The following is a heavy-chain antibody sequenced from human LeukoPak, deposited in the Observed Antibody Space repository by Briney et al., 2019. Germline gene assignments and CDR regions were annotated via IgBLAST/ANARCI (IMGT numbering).Heavy chain of an antibody. CDR1: GFTFSTYG. V-gene: IGHV3-30*02. Sequence: GGSLRLSCAASGFTFSTYGMHWVRQAPGKGLEWVAFIRYDGSNKYYADSVKGRFTISRDNSKNTLYLQMNSLRAEDTAVYYCASLMRGYSSGWYYFDYWGQGTLVTVSS. CDR3: ASLMRGYSSGWYYFDY. D-gene: IGHD6-19*01. CDR2: IRYDGSNK. J-gene: IGHJ4*02.